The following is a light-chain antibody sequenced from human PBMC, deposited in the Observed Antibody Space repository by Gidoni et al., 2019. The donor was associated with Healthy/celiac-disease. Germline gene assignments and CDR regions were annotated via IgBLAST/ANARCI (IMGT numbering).Light chain of an antibody. CDR3: MQALQTPT. CDR2: LGS. Sequence: DLVMTQSPLSLHVTPGEPASISCRSSQSLLHSNVSNYLDWYLQKPGQSPQLLIYLGSNRASGVADRFSGSGAGTDFTLKISRVEAEDVGGYYCMQALQTPTFGQGTRLEIK. J-gene: IGKJ5*01. CDR1: QSLLHSNVSNY. V-gene: IGKV2-28*01.